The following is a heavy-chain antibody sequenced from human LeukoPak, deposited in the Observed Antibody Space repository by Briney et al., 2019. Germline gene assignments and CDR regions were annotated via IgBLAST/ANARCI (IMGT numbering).Heavy chain of an antibody. CDR3: ASQSRTTRWFDP. D-gene: IGHD2/OR15-2a*01. CDR1: GGTFSSYA. CDR2: IIPIFGTA. Sequence: SVKVSCKASGGTFSSYAISWVRQAPGQGLEWMGGIIPIFGTANYAQKFQGRVTITADESTNTAYMELSSLRSEDTAVYYCASQSRTTRWFDPWGQGTLVTVSS. J-gene: IGHJ5*02. V-gene: IGHV1-69*13.